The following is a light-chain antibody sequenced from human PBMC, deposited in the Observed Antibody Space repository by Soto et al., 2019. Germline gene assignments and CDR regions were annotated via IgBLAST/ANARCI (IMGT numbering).Light chain of an antibody. CDR1: SSDVGGYNY. CDR3: CSYAGNYYV. CDR2: DVS. J-gene: IGLJ1*01. Sequence: QSALTQPRSVSGSPGQSVTISCTGTSSDVGGYNYVSWYQQHPGKAPKLMISDVSKRPSGVPDRFSGSESGNTASLTISGLQAEDEADYYCCSYAGNYYVFGTGTKVTVL. V-gene: IGLV2-11*01.